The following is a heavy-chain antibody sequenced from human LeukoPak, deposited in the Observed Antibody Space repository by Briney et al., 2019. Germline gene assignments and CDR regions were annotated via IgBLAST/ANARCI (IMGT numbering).Heavy chain of an antibody. CDR3: ARVTYVDDMLYQYFDY. CDR2: IFHSGNS. D-gene: IGHD4-17*01. J-gene: IGHJ4*02. V-gene: IGHV4-38-2*01. Sequence: SETLSLTYAVASYSISSGSYWGWIRQSPRKGLEWVGAIFHSGNSYYNPSLKSRLTMSVDTSKNQFSLKLTSVTAADTALYYCARVTYVDDMLYQYFDYWGQGILVTVSS. CDR1: SYSISSGSY.